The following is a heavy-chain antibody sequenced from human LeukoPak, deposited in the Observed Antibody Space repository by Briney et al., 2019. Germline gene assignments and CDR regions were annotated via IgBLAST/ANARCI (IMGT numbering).Heavy chain of an antibody. J-gene: IGHJ4*02. CDR1: GGSISSGSYY. CDR3: ASGTTVPNLF. Sequence: SQTLSLTCTVSGGSISSGSYYWSWIPQPAGKGLEWIGRIYASGSTNYNPSLKSRVTISVNTSKKQFSLKVSSVTAADTAVYYCASGTTVPNLFWGQGTLVTVSS. CDR2: IYASGST. D-gene: IGHD4-17*01. V-gene: IGHV4-61*02.